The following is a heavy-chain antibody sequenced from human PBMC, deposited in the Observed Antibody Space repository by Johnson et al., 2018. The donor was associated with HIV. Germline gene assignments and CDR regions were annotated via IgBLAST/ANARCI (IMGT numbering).Heavy chain of an antibody. CDR2: ISYDGSNK. CDR1: GFTFSSYR. J-gene: IGHJ3*02. V-gene: IGHV3-30*03. Sequence: QVQLVESGGGVVQPGRSLRLSCAASGFTFSSYRLHWVRPAPGIGLEWLAVISYDGSNKYYADSVKGRLTISRANSKNTLYLQMNSMRAEDTALYYCARGLRGYSYIDAFDIWGQGTMVTVSS. CDR3: ARGLRGYSYIDAFDI. D-gene: IGHD5-18*01.